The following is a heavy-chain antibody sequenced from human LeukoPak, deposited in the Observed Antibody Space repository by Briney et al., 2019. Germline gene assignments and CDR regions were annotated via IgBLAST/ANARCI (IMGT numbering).Heavy chain of an antibody. J-gene: IGHJ6*04. D-gene: IGHD1-26*01. CDR1: GFTFSSYW. CDR3: ASAWAPGYYYGMDV. V-gene: IGHV3-7*03. Sequence: GGSLRLSCAASGFTFSSYWMSWVRQAPGKGLEWVANIKQDGSEKYYVDSVKGRFTISRDNAKNSLYLQMNSLRAEDTAVYYRASAWAPGYYYGMDVWGKGTTVTVSS. CDR2: IKQDGSEK.